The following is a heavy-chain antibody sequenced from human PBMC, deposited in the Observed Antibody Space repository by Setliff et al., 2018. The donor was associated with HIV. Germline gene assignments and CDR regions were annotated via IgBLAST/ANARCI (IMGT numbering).Heavy chain of an antibody. J-gene: IGHJ3*02. CDR3: ARGHSHGYGYSGSYGPFDI. CDR2: IIPMFGTL. CDR1: GGTFSSYA. Sequence: SVKVSCKASGGTFSSYAINWVRQAPGQGLEWMGGIIPMFGTLNFAQRFQGRVTITTDESTSTAYMELNSLRSEDTAVYYCARGHSHGYGYSGSYGPFDIWGQGTMVTVSS. V-gene: IGHV1-69*05. D-gene: IGHD1-26*01.